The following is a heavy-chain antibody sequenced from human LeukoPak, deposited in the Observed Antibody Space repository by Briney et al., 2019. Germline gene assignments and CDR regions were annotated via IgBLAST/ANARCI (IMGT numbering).Heavy chain of an antibody. J-gene: IGHJ3*02. CDR2: ISVDNANT. V-gene: IGHV1-18*01. CDR3: ARGPATITMVRGVSCDI. Sequence: ASVKVSCKASGYIFSAYEITWVRQAPGQGLEWMGWISVDNANTNYAQKLQGRVTMTTDTSTTTAYTELSRLRSDDTAVYYCARGPATITMVRGVSCDIWGQGTMVTVSS. CDR1: GYIFSAYE. D-gene: IGHD3-10*01.